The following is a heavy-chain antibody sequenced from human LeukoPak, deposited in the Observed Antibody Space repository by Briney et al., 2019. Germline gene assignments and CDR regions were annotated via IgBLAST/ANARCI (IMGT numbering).Heavy chain of an antibody. V-gene: IGHV3-23*01. Sequence: PGGSLRLSCAASGFTFSSYAMSWVRQAPGKGLEWVSAISGSGGSTYYADSVKGRFTISRDNSKNTLYLQMNSLRAEDTAVYYCAKDKITYYYDSSGSDAFDIWGQGTMVTVSS. CDR3: AKDKITYYYDSSGSDAFDI. CDR1: GFTFSSYA. D-gene: IGHD3-22*01. J-gene: IGHJ3*02. CDR2: ISGSGGST.